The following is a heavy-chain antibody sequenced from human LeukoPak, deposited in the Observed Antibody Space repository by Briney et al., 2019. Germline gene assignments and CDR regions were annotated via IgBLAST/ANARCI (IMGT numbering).Heavy chain of an antibody. CDR1: VYTFTGYY. CDR3: ARVYYYDSSGYYYRLPFDY. CDR2: INPNSGGT. Sequence: ASVKVSCKASVYTFTGYYMHWVRQAPGQGLEGMGWINPNSGGTNYAQKFQGRVTMTRDTSISTAYMELSRLRSDDTAVYYCARVYYYDSSGYYYRLPFDYWGQGTLVTVSS. D-gene: IGHD3-22*01. J-gene: IGHJ4*02. V-gene: IGHV1-2*02.